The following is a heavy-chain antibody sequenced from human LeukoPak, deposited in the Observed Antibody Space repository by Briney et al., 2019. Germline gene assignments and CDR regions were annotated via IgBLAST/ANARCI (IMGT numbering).Heavy chain of an antibody. CDR1: GFTFSSYT. Sequence: GGSLRLSCTASGFTFSSYTMSWVRQAPGKGLKWVSTITTGGPNTYYADSVKGRFTVSRDYSKNTLYLQMNSLRAEDTAVYYCAKDGGLWVSAHWGDSWGRGTLVTVSS. CDR2: ITTGGPNT. J-gene: IGHJ4*02. D-gene: IGHD7-27*01. V-gene: IGHV3-23*01. CDR3: AKDGGLWVSAHWGDS.